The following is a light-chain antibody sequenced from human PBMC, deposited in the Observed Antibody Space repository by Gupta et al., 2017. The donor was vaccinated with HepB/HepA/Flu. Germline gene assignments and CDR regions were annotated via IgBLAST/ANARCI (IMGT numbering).Light chain of an antibody. J-gene: IGLJ2*01. CDR3: AAWDDSLSNVI. Sequence: SVLTQAPSASGTPGQRVTISCSGSGSNIGSNFVGWYQPFPGTAPKLLIYRDIQRPSGVPDRFSGSKSGTSASLAISGLRSEDEADYFCAAWDDSLSNVIIGGGTRLTVL. CDR2: RDI. V-gene: IGLV1-47*01. CDR1: GSNIGSNF.